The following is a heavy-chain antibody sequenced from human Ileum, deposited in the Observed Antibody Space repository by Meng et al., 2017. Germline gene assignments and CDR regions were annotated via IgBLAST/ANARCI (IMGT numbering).Heavy chain of an antibody. Sequence: LQLHESGSGLVTSSQTLSLTCTVSGGSISSSAYSWTWIRQPPGKGLEWIGYIYQVGSTNYNPSLKSRVTIFVDTSKNQFSLKLTSVTAADTAVYYCASSTSGPELNYWGQGTLVTVSS. V-gene: IGHV4-30-2*01. J-gene: IGHJ4*02. CDR3: ASSTSGPELNY. D-gene: IGHD2/OR15-2a*01. CDR2: IYQVGST. CDR1: GGSISSSAYS.